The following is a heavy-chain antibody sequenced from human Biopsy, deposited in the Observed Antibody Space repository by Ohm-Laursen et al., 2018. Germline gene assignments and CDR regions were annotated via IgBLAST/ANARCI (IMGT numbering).Heavy chain of an antibody. CDR3: ARVGAGAPSIDYFDY. D-gene: IGHD1-26*01. J-gene: IGHJ4*02. Sequence: TLFLTCTVSGGSIGSFFWSWIRQPPGKGLEWIGYIYYSGSTNYNPSLRSRVTISVDRSKNQFSLELSSVTAADTAVYYCARVGAGAPSIDYFDYWGQGALVTVSS. CDR1: GGSIGSFF. CDR2: IYYSGST. V-gene: IGHV4-59*01.